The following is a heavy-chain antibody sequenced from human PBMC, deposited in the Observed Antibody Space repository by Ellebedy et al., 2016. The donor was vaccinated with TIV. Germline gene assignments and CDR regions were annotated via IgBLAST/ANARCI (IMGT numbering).Heavy chain of an antibody. CDR2: IYHNGRT. V-gene: IGHV4-61*01. D-gene: IGHD2-8*01. CDR3: VKDLGFSTSATDAFDT. Sequence: MPSETLSLTCTVSGDSVSSTNYFWTWIRQSSGKGLEWIGYIYHNGRTDYKPSLKSRVTISLDPSKNQFSLTLGSVTAADTAVYYCVKDLGFSTSATDAFDTWGQGARVTVSS. CDR1: GDSVSSTNYF. J-gene: IGHJ3*02.